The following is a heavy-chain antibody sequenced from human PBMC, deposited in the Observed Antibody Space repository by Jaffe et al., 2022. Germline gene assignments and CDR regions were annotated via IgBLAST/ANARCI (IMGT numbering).Heavy chain of an antibody. CDR3: ARGGSGWYGGGYFDY. CDR2: IYYSGST. V-gene: IGHV4-59*01. D-gene: IGHD6-19*01. J-gene: IGHJ4*02. CDR1: GGSISSYY. Sequence: QVQLQESGPGLVKPSETLSLTCTVSGGSISSYYWSWIRQPPGKGLEWIGYIYYSGSTNYNPSLKSRVTISVDTSKNQFSLKLSSVTAADTAVYYCARGGSGWYGGGYFDYWGQGTLVTVSS.